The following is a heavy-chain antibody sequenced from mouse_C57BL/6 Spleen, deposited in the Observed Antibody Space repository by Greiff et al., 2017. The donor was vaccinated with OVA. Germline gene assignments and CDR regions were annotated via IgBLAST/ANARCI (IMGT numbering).Heavy chain of an antibody. V-gene: IGHV1-59*01. Sequence: VQLQQPGAELVRPGTSVKLSCKASGYTFTSYWMHWVKQRPGQGLEWIGVIDPSDSYTNYNQKFKGKATLTVDTSSSTAYMQLSSLTSEDSAVYYCAKKKDYDYAFAYWGQGTLVTVSA. J-gene: IGHJ3*01. D-gene: IGHD2-4*01. CDR1: GYTFTSYW. CDR3: AKKKDYDYAFAY. CDR2: IDPSDSYT.